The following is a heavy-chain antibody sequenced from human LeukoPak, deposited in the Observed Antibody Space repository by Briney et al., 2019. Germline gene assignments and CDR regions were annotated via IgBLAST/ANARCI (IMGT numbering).Heavy chain of an antibody. CDR1: GFTFSNAW. J-gene: IGHJ4*02. CDR3: STGGYYLDY. D-gene: IGHD3-22*01. Sequence: GGSLRLSCTGSGFTFSNAWMNWVRQAPGKGLEWVGRIKSKVDGGTIDYAAPMKGRFAISRGDSKNTVYLQMNSLKTEDTAVYYCSTGGYYLDYWGQGTLVTVSS. V-gene: IGHV3-15*07. CDR2: IKSKVDGGTI.